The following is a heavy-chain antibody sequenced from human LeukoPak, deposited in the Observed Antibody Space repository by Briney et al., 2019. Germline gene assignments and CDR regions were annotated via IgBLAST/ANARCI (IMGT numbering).Heavy chain of an antibody. J-gene: IGHJ6*02. CDR3: ARGLVEYEYAAGNFFRWARPHGHGMDV. Sequence: SETLSLTCTVSGGSISSSSYYWGWIRQPPGKGLEWIGSIYYSGSTYYNPSLKSRVTISVDTSKNQFSLKLSSVTAADTALYYCARGLVEYEYAAGNFFRWARPHGHGMDVWGQGTTVTVSS. V-gene: IGHV4-39*07. D-gene: IGHD2-8*02. CDR1: GGSISSSSYY. CDR2: IYYSGST.